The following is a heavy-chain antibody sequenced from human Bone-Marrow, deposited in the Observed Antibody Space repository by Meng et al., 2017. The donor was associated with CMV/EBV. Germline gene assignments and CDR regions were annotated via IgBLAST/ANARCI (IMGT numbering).Heavy chain of an antibody. J-gene: IGHJ4*02. CDR2: IKEDGSER. D-gene: IGHD3-22*01. Sequence: GGSLRLSCVASGFTFTRYWMTWVRQAPGKGLEWVAHIKEDGSERDYVDSAKDRFTISRDNSKNTLYLQMNSLRAEDTAVYYCAKDEGGEYYYDSSGLPGDWGQGTLVTVSS. CDR3: AKDEGGEYYYDSSGLPGD. V-gene: IGHV3-7*01. CDR1: GFTFTRYW.